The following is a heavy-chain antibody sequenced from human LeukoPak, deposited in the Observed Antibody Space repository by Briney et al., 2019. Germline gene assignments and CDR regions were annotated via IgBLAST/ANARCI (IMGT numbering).Heavy chain of an antibody. CDR2: IYTSGST. D-gene: IGHD3-22*01. J-gene: IGHJ4*02. Sequence: PSETLSLTCTVSGGSISSYYWSWIRQPAGKGLEWIGRIYTSGSTNYNPSLKSRVTMSVDTSKNQFSLKLSSVTAADTAVYYCARERVVGSSGYYYFDYWGQGTLVTVSS. CDR3: ARERVVGSSGYYYFDY. V-gene: IGHV4-4*07. CDR1: GGSISSYY.